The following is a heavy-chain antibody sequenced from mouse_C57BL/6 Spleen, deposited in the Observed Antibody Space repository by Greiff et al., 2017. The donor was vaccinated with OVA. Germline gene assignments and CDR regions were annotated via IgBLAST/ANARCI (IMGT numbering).Heavy chain of an antibody. CDR3: ARGYGRSYWYFDV. CDR1: GFNIKNTY. Sequence: VQLQQSVAELVRPGASVKLSCTASGFNIKNTYMHWVKQRPEQGLEWIGRIAPANGNTKYAPKIQGKATITADTSSNTAYLQLSSLTSEDTAIAYCARGYGRSYWYFDVWGTGTTVTVSS. D-gene: IGHD1-1*01. V-gene: IGHV14-3*01. CDR2: IAPANGNT. J-gene: IGHJ1*03.